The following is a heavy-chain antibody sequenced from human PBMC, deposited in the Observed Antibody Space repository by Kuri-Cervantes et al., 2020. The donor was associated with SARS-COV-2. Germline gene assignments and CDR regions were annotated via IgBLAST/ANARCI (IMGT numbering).Heavy chain of an antibody. J-gene: IGHJ4*02. V-gene: IGHV3-23*01. Sequence: GESLKISCAASGFTFSSYAMSWVRQAPGKGLEWVSAISGSGGSTYYADSVKGRFTISRDNSKNTLYLQMNSLRAEDTAVYYCAKAQTQQPVRLVDYWGQGTLVTVSS. CDR3: AKAQTQQPVRLVDY. CDR2: ISGSGGST. D-gene: IGHD6-13*01. CDR1: GFTFSSYA.